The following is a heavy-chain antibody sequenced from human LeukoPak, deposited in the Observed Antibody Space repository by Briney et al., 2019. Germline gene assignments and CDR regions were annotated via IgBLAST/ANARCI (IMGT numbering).Heavy chain of an antibody. CDR2: IYPGDSDT. CDR3: ATTPYDYGDYGGFYYGMDV. V-gene: IGHV5-51*01. Sequence: KVSCKASGGTFSSYAISWVRQMPGKGLEWMGIIYPGDSDTRYSPSFQGQVTISADKSISTAYLQWSSPKASDTAMYYCATTPYDYGDYGGFYYGMDVWGQGTTVTVSS. J-gene: IGHJ6*02. CDR1: GGTFSSYA. D-gene: IGHD4-17*01.